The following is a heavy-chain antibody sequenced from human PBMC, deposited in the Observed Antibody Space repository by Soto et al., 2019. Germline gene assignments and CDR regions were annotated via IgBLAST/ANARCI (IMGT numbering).Heavy chain of an antibody. Sequence: SGGSLRLSCAASGFTFSSDNMNWVRQAPGEGVEWGSYISAKSKNIYYLDSVEGRFTISRDNGKDSLYLQMNSLRLEDTAVYYCVRDHDVWDRDYCAFDVWGRGTMVTVSS. CDR3: VRDHDVWDRDYCAFDV. D-gene: IGHD4-17*01. CDR2: ISAKSKNI. V-gene: IGHV3-48*01. J-gene: IGHJ3*01. CDR1: GFTFSSDN.